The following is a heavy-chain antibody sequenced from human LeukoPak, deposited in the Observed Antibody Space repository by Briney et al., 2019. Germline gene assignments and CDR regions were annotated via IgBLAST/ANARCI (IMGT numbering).Heavy chain of an antibody. D-gene: IGHD2-2*01. CDR1: GFTFSSYW. V-gene: IGHV3-7*01. J-gene: IGHJ4*02. Sequence: GGSPRLSCAASGFTFSSYWMSWVRQAPGKGLEWVANIKQDGSEKYYVDSVKGRFTISRDNAKNSLYLQMNSLRAEDTAVYYCARDGEYLVPPSVPFDYWGQGTLVTVSS. CDR3: ARDGEYLVPPSVPFDY. CDR2: IKQDGSEK.